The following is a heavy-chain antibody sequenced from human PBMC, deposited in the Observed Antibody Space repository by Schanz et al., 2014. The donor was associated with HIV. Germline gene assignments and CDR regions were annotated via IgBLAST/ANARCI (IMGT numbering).Heavy chain of an antibody. CDR1: GYTFSDHY. CDR3: ARQDDISGYYYGY. J-gene: IGHJ4*02. CDR2: INPTGGST. D-gene: IGHD3-22*01. V-gene: IGHV1-46*01. Sequence: QVQLVQSGAEVKKPGASVKVSCKASGYTFSDHYMHWVRQAPGQGLEWMGIINPTGGSTSYAQKFQGRLTMTRDTSTSTVYMELSSLRSEDTAVYYCARQDDISGYYYGYWGQGTLVTVSS.